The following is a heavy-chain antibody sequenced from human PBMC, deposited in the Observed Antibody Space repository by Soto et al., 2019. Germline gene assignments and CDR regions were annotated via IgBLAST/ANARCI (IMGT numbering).Heavy chain of an antibody. J-gene: IGHJ5*02. V-gene: IGHV4-39*07. D-gene: IGHD6-13*01. Sequence: SETLCLTCTVSGGSISSSSYYWGWIRQPPGKGLEWIGYIYYSGSTYYNPSLKSRVTISVDTSKNHFSLKLSSVTAADTAVYYCARVFSDSSSFFDPWGQGTLVTV. CDR1: GGSISSSSYY. CDR3: ARVFSDSSSFFDP. CDR2: IYYSGST.